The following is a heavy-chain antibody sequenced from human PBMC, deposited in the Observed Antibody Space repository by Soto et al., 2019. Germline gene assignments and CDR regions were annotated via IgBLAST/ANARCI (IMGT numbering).Heavy chain of an antibody. V-gene: IGHV1-46*01. D-gene: IGHD1-26*01. CDR2: INPSGGST. CDR1: GYTFTRYY. CDR3: ASAIEVAEQVLDHPTPGGNRFYP. J-gene: IGHJ5*02. Sequence: QVQLVQSGAEVKKPGASVKVSCKASGYTFTRYYMPWVRQAPGQGLEWMGIINPSGGSTSYAQKFQGRGTMPRDPSTSTVYRELSSLRPEDTAVYYSASAIEVAEQVLDHPTPGGNRFYPRGQGALVTFSS.